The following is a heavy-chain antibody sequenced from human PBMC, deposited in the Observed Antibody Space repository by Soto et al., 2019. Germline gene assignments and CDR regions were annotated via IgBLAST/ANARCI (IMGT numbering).Heavy chain of an antibody. CDR2: IHSGGST. CDR1: EFTVSANY. D-gene: IGHD2-8*01. CDR3: ATGMDKAKIHH. Sequence: EVQLVESGGGLVQPGGSLRLSCAASEFTVSANYMSWVRQAPGKGLERVSVIHSGGSTYYEDSVKGRFTISRDNTRNPLSLQMNSLRAEHTALYYCATGMDKAKIHHWGQGTLVTVSS. J-gene: IGHJ1*01. V-gene: IGHV3-66*01.